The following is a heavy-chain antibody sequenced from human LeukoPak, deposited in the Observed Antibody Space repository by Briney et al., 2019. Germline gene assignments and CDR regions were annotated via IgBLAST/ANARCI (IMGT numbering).Heavy chain of an antibody. CDR3: ARDEYSSSFDY. D-gene: IGHD6-6*01. CDR1: GYSITSGYH. J-gene: IGHJ4*02. V-gene: IGHV4-38-2*02. CDR2: IYHSGTT. Sequence: SETLSLTCTVSGYSITSGYHWGWIRQPPGKGLEWIASIYHSGTTYYNPSLKSRVTISVDTSKNQFSLKLSSVTAADTAVYYCARDEYSSSFDYWGQGTLVTVSS.